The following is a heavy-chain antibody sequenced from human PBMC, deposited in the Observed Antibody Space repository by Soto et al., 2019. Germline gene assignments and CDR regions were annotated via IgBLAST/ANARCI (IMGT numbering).Heavy chain of an antibody. V-gene: IGHV1-2*02. CDR2: INPNSGGT. Sequence: VKVSCKASGYTFTGYYMHWVRQAPGQGLEWMGWINPNSGGTNYAQKFQGRVTMTRDTSISTAYMELSRLRSDDTAVYYCAAFSALIFGVVNLRGPWGQGTLVTVSS. CDR1: GYTFTGYY. J-gene: IGHJ5*02. CDR3: AAFSALIFGVVNLRGP. D-gene: IGHD3-3*01.